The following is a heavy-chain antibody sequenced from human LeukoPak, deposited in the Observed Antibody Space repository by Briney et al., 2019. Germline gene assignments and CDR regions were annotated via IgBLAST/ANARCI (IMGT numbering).Heavy chain of an antibody. CDR3: ARGIVVVVAATSNWFDP. V-gene: IGHV3-30*04. CDR2: ISYDGGNK. J-gene: IGHJ5*02. Sequence: GGSLRLSCAASGFTFSSYAMHWVRQAPGKGLEWVAVISYDGGNKYYADSVKGRFTISRDNSKNTLYLQMNSLRPEDTAIYYCARGIVVVVAATSNWFDPWGQGTLVTVSS. D-gene: IGHD2-15*01. CDR1: GFTFSSYA.